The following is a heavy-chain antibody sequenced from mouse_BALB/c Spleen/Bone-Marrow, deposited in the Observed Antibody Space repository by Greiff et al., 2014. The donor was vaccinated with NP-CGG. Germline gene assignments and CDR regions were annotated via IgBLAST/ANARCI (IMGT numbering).Heavy chain of an antibody. Sequence: LQESGPGLVAPSQTLSITCTASGFSLTSYGVHWVRQSPGKGLEWLGVIWAGGSTNYNSALMSRLSISKDNSKSQVFLKMNSLQTDDTAMYYCARYYYGFLDYWGQGTTLTVSS. CDR3: ARYYYGFLDY. J-gene: IGHJ2*01. CDR1: GFSLTSYG. D-gene: IGHD1-2*01. V-gene: IGHV2-9*02. CDR2: IWAGGST.